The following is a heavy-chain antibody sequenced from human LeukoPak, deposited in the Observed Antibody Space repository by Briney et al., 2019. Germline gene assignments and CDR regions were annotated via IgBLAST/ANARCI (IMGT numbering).Heavy chain of an antibody. J-gene: IGHJ3*02. V-gene: IGHV4-59*01. CDR3: AYTPGIAADNKPRWAFDI. D-gene: IGHD6-13*01. Sequence: SESLSLTCTVAGGSISSYYWSWIRQPPGKGLEWIGYIYYIGSTNSNPCLKSRVRISVDKSRNQFSRKLSSVTAADTAVYYCAYTPGIAADNKPRWAFDIWGQGTMVTVSS. CDR1: GGSISSYY. CDR2: IYYIGST.